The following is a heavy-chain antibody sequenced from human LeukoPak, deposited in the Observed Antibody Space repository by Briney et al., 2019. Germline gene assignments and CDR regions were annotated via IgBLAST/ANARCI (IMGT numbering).Heavy chain of an antibody. CDR2: IYYSGST. Sequence: SETLSLTCTVSGGSISSYYWSWIRQPPGKGLEWIGYIYYSGSTNYNPSLKSRVTISVDTSKNQFSLKLSSVTAADTAVYYCASFYYYDSSGYDAVDIWGQGTMVTVSS. V-gene: IGHV4-59*08. D-gene: IGHD3-22*01. J-gene: IGHJ3*02. CDR1: GGSISSYY. CDR3: ASFYYYDSSGYDAVDI.